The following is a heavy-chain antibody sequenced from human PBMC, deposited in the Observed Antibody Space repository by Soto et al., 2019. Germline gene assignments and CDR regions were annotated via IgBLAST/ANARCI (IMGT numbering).Heavy chain of an antibody. CDR2: INHSGST. J-gene: IGHJ6*03. CDR3: ARGTDFWSGYYTGMDYYYMDV. D-gene: IGHD3-3*01. CDR1: GGSFSGYY. V-gene: IGHV4-34*01. Sequence: QVQLQQWGAGLLKPSETLSLTCAVYGGSFSGYYWSWIRQPPGKGLEWIGEINHSGSTNYNPSLKSRVTISVDTPKNQFSLKLSSVTAADTTVYYCARGTDFWSGYYTGMDYYYMDVWGKGTTVTVSS.